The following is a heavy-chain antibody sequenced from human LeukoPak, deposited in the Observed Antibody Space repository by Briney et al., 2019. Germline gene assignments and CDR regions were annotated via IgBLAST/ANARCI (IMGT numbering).Heavy chain of an antibody. CDR1: GGSFSGYY. CDR2: INHSGST. J-gene: IGHJ4*02. D-gene: IGHD3-22*01. Sequence: PSETLSLTCAVYGGSFSGYYWSWIRQPPGKGLEWIGEINHSGSTNYNPSLKSRVTISVDTSKNQFSLKLSSVTAADTAVYYYARGRRYYDSSGYYANFDYWGQGTLVTVSS. CDR3: ARGRRYYDSSGYYANFDY. V-gene: IGHV4-34*01.